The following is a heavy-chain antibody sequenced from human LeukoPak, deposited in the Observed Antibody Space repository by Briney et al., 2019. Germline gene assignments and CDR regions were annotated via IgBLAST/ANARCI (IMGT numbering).Heavy chain of an antibody. CDR3: ARGYYCSGGSCGWFDP. J-gene: IGHJ5*02. Sequence: SVKVSCKASGGTFSSYAISWVRQAPGQGLEWMGRIIPILGIANYAQKFQGRVTITADKSTSTAYMELSSLRSKDTAVYYCARGYYCSGGSCGWFDPWGQGTLVTVSS. CDR2: IIPILGIA. D-gene: IGHD2-15*01. CDR1: GGTFSSYA. V-gene: IGHV1-69*04.